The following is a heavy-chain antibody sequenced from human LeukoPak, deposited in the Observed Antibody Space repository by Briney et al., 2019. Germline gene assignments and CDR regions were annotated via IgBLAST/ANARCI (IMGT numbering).Heavy chain of an antibody. V-gene: IGHV3-30-3*01. Sequence: PGRSLRLSCAASGFTFSSYAMHWVRQAPGKGLEWVAVISYDGSNKYYADSVKGRFTISRDNSKNTLYLQMNSLRAEDTAVYYCESAREEYNWFDPWGQGTLVTVSS. CDR2: ISYDGSNK. CDR1: GFTFSSYA. J-gene: IGHJ5*02. CDR3: ESAREEYNWFDP. D-gene: IGHD3-10*01.